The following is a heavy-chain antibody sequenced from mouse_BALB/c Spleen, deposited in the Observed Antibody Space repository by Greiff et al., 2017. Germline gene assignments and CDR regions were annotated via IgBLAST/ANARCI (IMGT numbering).Heavy chain of an antibody. CDR3: ARYYGSSFDY. CDR2: ISSGGGNT. CDR1: GFTFSSYT. D-gene: IGHD1-1*01. Sequence: EVMLVESGGGLVKPGGSLKLSCAASGFTFSSYTMSWVRQTPEKRLEWVATISSGGGNTYYPDSVKGRFTISRDNAKNNLYLQMSSLRSEDTALYYCARYYGSSFDYWGQGTTLTVSS. J-gene: IGHJ2*01. V-gene: IGHV5-9*03.